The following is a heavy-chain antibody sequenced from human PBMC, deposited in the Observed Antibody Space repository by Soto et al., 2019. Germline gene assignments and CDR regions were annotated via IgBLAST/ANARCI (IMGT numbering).Heavy chain of an antibody. J-gene: IGHJ4*02. CDR1: GYTFTSYD. CDR3: ARGLVRRLRSGWAGGNY. D-gene: IGHD6-19*01. V-gene: IGHV1-8*01. CDR2: MNPNSGNT. Sequence: ASVKVSCKASGYTFTSYDINWVRQATGQGLEWMGWMNPNSGNTGYAQKFQGRVTMTRNTSISTAYMELSSLRSEDTAVCYCARGLVRRLRSGWAGGNYWGQGTLVTVSS.